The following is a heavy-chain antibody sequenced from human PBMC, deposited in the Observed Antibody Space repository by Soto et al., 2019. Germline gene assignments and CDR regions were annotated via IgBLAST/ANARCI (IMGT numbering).Heavy chain of an antibody. CDR1: EFTFSSYE. CDR2: ISSSGTTI. Sequence: EVHLVESGGGLVQPGGSLRLSCVASEFTFSSYEMNWVRQAPGKGLEWVSHISSSGTTIYYIDSVKGRFTISRDNAKKSLYLQMNSLRAEDTAVYYCVRFGGAAAGPGDYWGQGTLVTVSS. J-gene: IGHJ4*02. V-gene: IGHV3-48*03. D-gene: IGHD6-13*01. CDR3: VRFGGAAAGPGDY.